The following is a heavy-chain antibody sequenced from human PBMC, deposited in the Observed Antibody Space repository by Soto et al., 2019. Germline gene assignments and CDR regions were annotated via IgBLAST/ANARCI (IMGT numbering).Heavy chain of an antibody. D-gene: IGHD6-13*01. Sequence: QVQLVQSGAEVKKPGSSVKVSCKASGGTFSSYAISWVRQAPGQGLEWMGGIIPIFGTANYAQKFQGRVKITADESTSTAYMELSSLRSEDTAVYYCARDMAVAAAAGTNWFDPWGQGTLVTVSS. CDR1: GGTFSSYA. CDR2: IIPIFGTA. J-gene: IGHJ5*02. V-gene: IGHV1-69*12. CDR3: ARDMAVAAAAGTNWFDP.